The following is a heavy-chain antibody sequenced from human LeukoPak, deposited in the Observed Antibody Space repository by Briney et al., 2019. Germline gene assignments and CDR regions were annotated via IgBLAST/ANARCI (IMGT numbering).Heavy chain of an antibody. CDR3: ARDDGGAAAVHYYYGLDV. D-gene: IGHD6-13*01. J-gene: IGHJ6*02. CDR1: GYTFTSYD. V-gene: IGHV1-18*01. Sequence: ASVKVSCKASGYTFTSYDINWVRQATGQGLEWMGWISAHSSNTDYAQKFQGRVTITTDTSTSTAYMELRSLRSDDTAVYYCARDDGGAAAVHYYYGLDVWGQGTTVTVSS. CDR2: ISAHSSNT.